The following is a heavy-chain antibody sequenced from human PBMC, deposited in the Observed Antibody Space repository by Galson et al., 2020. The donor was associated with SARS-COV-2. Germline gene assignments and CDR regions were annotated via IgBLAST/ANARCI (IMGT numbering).Heavy chain of an antibody. CDR2: IYPGDSDT. J-gene: IGHJ4*02. CDR3: ARQSGGRWELLHLFDY. Sequence: HGESLKISCKGSGYSFTSYWIGWVRQMPGKGLEWMGIIYPGDSDTRYSPSFQGQVTISADKSISTAYLQWSSLKASDTAMYYCARQSGGRWELLHLFDYWGQGTLVTVSS. CDR1: GYSFTSYW. V-gene: IGHV5-51*01. D-gene: IGHD1-26*01.